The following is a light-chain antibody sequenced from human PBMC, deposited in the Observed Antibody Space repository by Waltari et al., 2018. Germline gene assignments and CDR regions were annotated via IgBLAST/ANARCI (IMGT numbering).Light chain of an antibody. CDR1: TIGSKR. J-gene: IGLJ1*01. Sequence: SYVLTRPPSVSVAPGQTARIPCGGDTIGSKRVHWYQQRPGQAPVLVIYDDSDRPPGMPERFSGSNSGNTATLTISSVEAGDEADYFCQVWDNTTDHVYVFGSGTKVTV. CDR3: QVWDNTTDHVYV. CDR2: DDS. V-gene: IGLV3-21*02.